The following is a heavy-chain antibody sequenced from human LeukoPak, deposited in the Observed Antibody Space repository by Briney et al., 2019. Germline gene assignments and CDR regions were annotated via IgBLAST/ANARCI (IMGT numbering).Heavy chain of an antibody. Sequence: PGGSLRLSCAASGFIFSGYTMNWVRQAPGKGLEWVSSISGSGSYIYYADSVKGRFTISRDNAKNSLYLQMNSLRAEDTAVYYCVRSRSTWFGEVLAAFDIWGQGTMVTVSS. CDR2: ISGSGSYI. CDR3: VRSRSTWFGEVLAAFDI. J-gene: IGHJ3*02. V-gene: IGHV3-21*01. D-gene: IGHD3-10*01. CDR1: GFIFSGYT.